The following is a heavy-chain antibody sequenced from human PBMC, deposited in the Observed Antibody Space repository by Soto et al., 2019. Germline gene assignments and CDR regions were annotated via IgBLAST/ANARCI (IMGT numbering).Heavy chain of an antibody. D-gene: IGHD3-3*02. J-gene: IGHJ4*02. V-gene: IGHV3-23*05. CDR3: VSRIFAHFDH. CDR1: GFIFSGHT. Sequence: GGSLRLSCAASGFIFSGHTMSWVRQAPGTGLEWVSSIDQTGAYTNYAESVKGRFTISRDNSRNTLDLQMNSLRAADTALYYCVSRIFAHFDHWGQGTPVTVSS. CDR2: IDQTGAYT.